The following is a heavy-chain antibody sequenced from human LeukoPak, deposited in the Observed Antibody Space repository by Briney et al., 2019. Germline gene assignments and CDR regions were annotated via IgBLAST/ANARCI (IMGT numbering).Heavy chain of an antibody. CDR3: ARVGGSNYYYYGMDV. CDR1: GGSISSSSYY. V-gene: IGHV4-39*07. J-gene: IGHJ6*02. CDR2: IYYSGGT. Sequence: PSETLSLTCTVSGGSISSSSYYWGWIRQPPGKGLEWIGNIYYSGGTYYNPSLKSRVTISVDTSKNQFSLKLSSVTAADTAMYYCARVGGSNYYYYGMDVWGQGTTVTVSS.